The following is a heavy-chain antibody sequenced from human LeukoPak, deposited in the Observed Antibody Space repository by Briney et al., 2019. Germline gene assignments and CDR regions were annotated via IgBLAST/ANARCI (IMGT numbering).Heavy chain of an antibody. D-gene: IGHD6-13*01. CDR1: GFTFSSYA. V-gene: IGHV3-23*01. CDR2: ISGSGGST. J-gene: IGHJ4*02. CDR3: AKSSRFRRSSSWYGNLFDY. Sequence: GGTLRLSCAASGFTFSSYAMSWVRQAPGKGLEWVSAISGSGGSTYYADSVKGRFTISRDNSKNTLYLQMNSLRAEDTAVYYCAKSSRFRRSSSWYGNLFDYWGQGTLVTVSS.